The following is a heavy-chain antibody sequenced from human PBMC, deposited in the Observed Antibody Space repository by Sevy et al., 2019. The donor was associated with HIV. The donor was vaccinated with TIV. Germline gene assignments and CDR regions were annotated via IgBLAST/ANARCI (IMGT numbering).Heavy chain of an antibody. J-gene: IGHJ6*02. Sequence: SETLSLTCTVSGVSIRSSGYYWGWIRQPPGKGLEWIGSIFYSGSPNYNPSLKSRVTISVDTSKNQFYLKLSSVTAADTAVYYCARQREDIIVIPAAFYGMDVWGQGTTVTVSS. D-gene: IGHD2-2*01. CDR1: GVSIRSSGYY. CDR3: ARQREDIIVIPAAFYGMDV. CDR2: IFYSGSP. V-gene: IGHV4-39*01.